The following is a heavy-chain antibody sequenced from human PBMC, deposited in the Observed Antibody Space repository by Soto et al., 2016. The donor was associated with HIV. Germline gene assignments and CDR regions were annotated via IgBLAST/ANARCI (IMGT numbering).Heavy chain of an antibody. CDR3: ARTLSSRFDF. D-gene: IGHD2-2*01. V-gene: IGHV1-8*03. CDR2: LNPENGKT. CDR1: GYNFVSND. Sequence: QVQLVQSGPEVKKPGASVKVSCKTSGYNFVSNDINWVRQAPGQGLEWMGWLNPENGKTGYAQKFQGRVIITRDISTATVYMEVTSLTLEDTAIYFCARTLSSRFDFWGQGTLGHRLL. J-gene: IGHJ4*02.